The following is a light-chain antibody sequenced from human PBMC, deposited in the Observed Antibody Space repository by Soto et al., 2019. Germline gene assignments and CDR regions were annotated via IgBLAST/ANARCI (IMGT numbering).Light chain of an antibody. CDR1: QNISSY. V-gene: IGKV3-11*01. CDR2: DVS. J-gene: IGKJ1*01. Sequence: IVLTQSPVTLSLSPGEIATLSCRASQNISSYLIWYQQKPGQAPRLLMYDVSNRATGIPARFSGSGSGTDFTLTISSLEPEDLAVYYCQQRSNWPRTFGQGTKVEIK. CDR3: QQRSNWPRT.